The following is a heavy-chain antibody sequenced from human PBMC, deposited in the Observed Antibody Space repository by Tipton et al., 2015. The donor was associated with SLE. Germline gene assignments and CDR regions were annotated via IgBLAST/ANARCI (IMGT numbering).Heavy chain of an antibody. CDR2: IYYRGST. CDR1: GGSISSYY. D-gene: IGHD3-10*01. J-gene: IGHJ1*01. V-gene: IGHV4-59*01. CDR3: ARVRGRGYFQH. Sequence: TLSLTCTVSGGSISSYYWSWIRQPPGKGLEWIGYIYYRGSTNYNPSLKSRVTISVDTSKNQFSLKLSSVTAADPAVYYCARVRGRGYFQHWGQGTLVTVSS.